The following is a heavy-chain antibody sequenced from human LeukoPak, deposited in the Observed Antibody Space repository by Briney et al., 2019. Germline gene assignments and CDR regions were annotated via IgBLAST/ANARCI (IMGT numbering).Heavy chain of an antibody. Sequence: GGSLRPSCAASGFTFSSYAMSWVHQAPGKGLEWVANIKQDGSEKYYVDSVEGRFTIFREDAENSLYLQMNSLRAEDTAVYYCARETCSSTTCYAWGDYYYDMDVWGRGTTVTVSS. CDR2: IKQDGSEK. D-gene: IGHD2-2*01. CDR1: GFTFSSYA. CDR3: ARETCSSTTCYAWGDYYYDMDV. V-gene: IGHV3-7*01. J-gene: IGHJ6*02.